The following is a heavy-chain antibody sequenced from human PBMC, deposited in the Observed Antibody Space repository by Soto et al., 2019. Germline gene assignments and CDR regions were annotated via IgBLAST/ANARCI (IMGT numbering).Heavy chain of an antibody. J-gene: IGHJ4*02. CDR1: GFPFTSYG. Sequence: QVQLVESGGGVVQPGRSLRLSCAASGFPFTSYGMHWVREGQEKGLEWVEIISYDGSDKYYADSVKGRFTISRDNSKNTLYLQMNSLRPEDTALYYCVGGQYYFDYRGQGTLVIVSS. CDR2: ISYDGSDK. D-gene: IGHD3-10*01. CDR3: VGGQYYFDY. V-gene: IGHV3-30*03.